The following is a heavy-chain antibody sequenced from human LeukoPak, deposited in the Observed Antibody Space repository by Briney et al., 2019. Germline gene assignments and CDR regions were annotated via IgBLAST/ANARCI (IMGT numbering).Heavy chain of an antibody. CDR2: IIPFFDTA. Sequence: SVKVSCKASGGTPMKYAFNWVRQAPGQGLEWMGGIIPFFDTADYAQSFQGRVTITADESTSTAYMELSSLRSEDTAVYYCARNYCSSTSCYRLGYYFDYWGQGTLVTVSS. J-gene: IGHJ4*02. V-gene: IGHV1-69*13. D-gene: IGHD2-2*01. CDR3: ARNYCSSTSCYRLGYYFDY. CDR1: GGTPMKYA.